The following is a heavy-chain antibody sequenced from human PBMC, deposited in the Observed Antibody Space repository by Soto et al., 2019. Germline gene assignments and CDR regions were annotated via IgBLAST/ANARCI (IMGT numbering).Heavy chain of an antibody. D-gene: IGHD1-26*01. CDR2: INWNGGST. J-gene: IGHJ6*02. Sequence: EVQLVESGGGVVRPGGSLRLSCAASGFTFDDYGLSWVRQAPGKGLEWVSGINWNGGSTRYADSVKGRFTISRDNXXNALYLQMNSLRAEDTALYYCASGIVGATTYGMDVWGQGTTVSVSS. CDR1: GFTFDDYG. V-gene: IGHV3-20*04. CDR3: ASGIVGATTYGMDV.